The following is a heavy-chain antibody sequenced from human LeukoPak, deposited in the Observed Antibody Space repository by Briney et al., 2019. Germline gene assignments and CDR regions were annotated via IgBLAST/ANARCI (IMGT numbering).Heavy chain of an antibody. V-gene: IGHV3-21*01. Sequence: GGSLRLSCAASGFTFSSYSMKWVRQAPGKGLEWVSFIGSSISYISYADSVKGRFTISRDNAKNSLYLQLSSLRADDTAVYYCNTGNWFDPWGPGTLVTVSS. D-gene: IGHD4-17*01. J-gene: IGHJ5*02. CDR3: NTGNWFDP. CDR1: GFTFSSYS. CDR2: IGSSISYI.